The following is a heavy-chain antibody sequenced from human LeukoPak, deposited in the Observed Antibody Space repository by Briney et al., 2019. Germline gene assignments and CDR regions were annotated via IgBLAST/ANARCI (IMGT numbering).Heavy chain of an antibody. CDR2: IFYSGST. D-gene: IGHD1-26*01. Sequence: SETLSLTCTVSGGSISTSNYYWGWIRQPPGKGLEWIGNIFYSGSTYYSPSLKSRVTISLDTSRNQFSLKLNSVTAADTAVYYCARIVGETHSVDYWGQGTLVTVSS. J-gene: IGHJ4*02. CDR3: ARIVGETHSVDY. CDR1: GGSISTSNYY. V-gene: IGHV4-39*07.